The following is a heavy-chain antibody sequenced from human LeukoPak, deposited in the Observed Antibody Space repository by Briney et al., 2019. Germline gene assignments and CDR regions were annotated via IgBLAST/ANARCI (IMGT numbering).Heavy chain of an antibody. Sequence: GGSLRLSCAASGFTFSSYSMNWVRQAPGKGLEWVSSISSSSSYIYYADSVKGRFTISRDNAKNSLYLQMNSLRAEDTAVYYCARGYCSGGSCYFPSYYYYYYMDVWGKGTTVTVSS. CDR2: ISSSSSYI. CDR3: ARGYCSGGSCYFPSYYYYYYMDV. V-gene: IGHV3-21*01. CDR1: GFTFSSYS. J-gene: IGHJ6*03. D-gene: IGHD2-15*01.